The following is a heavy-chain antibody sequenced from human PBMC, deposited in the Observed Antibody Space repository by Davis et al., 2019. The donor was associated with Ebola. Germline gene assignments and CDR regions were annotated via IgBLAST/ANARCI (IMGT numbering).Heavy chain of an antibody. V-gene: IGHV2-5*08. CDR1: GGSISSGDYY. Sequence: TLSLTCTVSGGSISSGDYYWSWIRQPPGKALEWLALIYWDDDKRYSPSLKSRLTITKDTSKNQVVLTMTNMDPVDTATYYCAHVDIVATIRDYGFDYWGQGTLVTVSS. J-gene: IGHJ4*02. CDR3: AHVDIVATIRDYGFDY. CDR2: IYWDDDK. D-gene: IGHD5-12*01.